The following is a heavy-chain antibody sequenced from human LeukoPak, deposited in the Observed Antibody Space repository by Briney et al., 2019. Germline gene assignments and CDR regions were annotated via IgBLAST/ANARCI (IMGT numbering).Heavy chain of an antibody. D-gene: IGHD6-6*01. Sequence: PGGSLRLSCAASGFTFSSYGMHWVRQAPGKGLEWVAFIRYDGSNKYYADSVKGRFTISRDNSKNTLYLQMNSLRAEDTAVYYCAKAPSPYGSSSGGGFDPWGQGPLVTVSS. V-gene: IGHV3-30*02. CDR3: AKAPSPYGSSSGGGFDP. J-gene: IGHJ5*02. CDR1: GFTFSSYG. CDR2: IRYDGSNK.